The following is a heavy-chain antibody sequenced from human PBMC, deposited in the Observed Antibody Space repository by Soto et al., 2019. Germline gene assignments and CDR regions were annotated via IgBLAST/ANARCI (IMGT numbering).Heavy chain of an antibody. CDR3: VRSGAAGAGKFDL. CDR2: IWFDGGHK. CDR1: GFIFSRFG. Sequence: QVQLVESGGGVVQPGGSLRLSCAASGFIFSRFGMHWIRQAPGKGLEWVAVIWFDGGHKDYTDSVKGRFTISRDNSKNTLYLHMSSLRVEDTGIYTCVRSGAAGAGKFDLWGQGTPVTVSS. V-gene: IGHV3-33*01. J-gene: IGHJ4*02. D-gene: IGHD6-19*01.